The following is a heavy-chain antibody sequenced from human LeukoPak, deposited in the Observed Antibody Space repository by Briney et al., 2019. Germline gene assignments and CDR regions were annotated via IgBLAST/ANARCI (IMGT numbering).Heavy chain of an antibody. CDR2: IYPGDSDT. D-gene: IGHD6-13*01. Sequence: GESLKISCKGSGYRFTSYWTAWVRQMPGKGLESMGIIYPGDSDTRYSPSFQGQVTISADKSISTAYLQWSSLKASDTAMYYCARGLGYSGSWYFDYWGQGTLVTVSS. CDR1: GYRFTSYW. CDR3: ARGLGYSGSWYFDY. J-gene: IGHJ4*02. V-gene: IGHV5-51*01.